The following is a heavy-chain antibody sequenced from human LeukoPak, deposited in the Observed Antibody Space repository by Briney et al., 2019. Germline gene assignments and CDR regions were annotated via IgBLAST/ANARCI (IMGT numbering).Heavy chain of an antibody. CDR3: ARATILGVVVCLVV. J-gene: IGHJ6*04. D-gene: IGHD3-3*01. Sequence: GPSVKVSCKACGYTLTGYYMHCVRQAPGQGLEWMGRINPNSDGTNYTQKLQGRVTMTRDTSISTAYIELSRLRSDDTAVYYCARATILGVVVCLVVWGKGATVTVSS. CDR1: GYTLTGYY. V-gene: IGHV1-2*06. CDR2: INPNSDGT.